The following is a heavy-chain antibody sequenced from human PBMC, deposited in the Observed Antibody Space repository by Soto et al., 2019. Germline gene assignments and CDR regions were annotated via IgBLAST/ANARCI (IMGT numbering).Heavy chain of an antibody. CDR2: TYPADSDT. V-gene: IGHV5-51*01. CDR1: GYTFTDYW. Sequence: GESLKISCKTSGYTFTDYWITWVCQKPGKGLEWMGITYPADSDTKYSPSFQGQVTISADKSISTAYLQWSSLKASDTAIYYCARQDYSNYRGGMDVWGQGTTVTVSS. J-gene: IGHJ6*02. D-gene: IGHD4-4*01. CDR3: ARQDYSNYRGGMDV.